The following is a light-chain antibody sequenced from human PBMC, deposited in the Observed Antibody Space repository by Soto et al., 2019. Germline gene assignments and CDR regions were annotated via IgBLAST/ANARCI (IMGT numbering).Light chain of an antibody. CDR2: WAS. CDR1: QSVLYSSNNKNY. J-gene: IGKJ3*01. Sequence: DIVMTQSPDSLAVSLGERATINCKSNQSVLYSSNNKNYLAWYQQKPGQPPKLLIYWASTRESGVPDRFSGSGSGTDFTLTISSLQAEDVAVYYCQHYYSTPFTFGPGTKVDIK. CDR3: QHYYSTPFT. V-gene: IGKV4-1*01.